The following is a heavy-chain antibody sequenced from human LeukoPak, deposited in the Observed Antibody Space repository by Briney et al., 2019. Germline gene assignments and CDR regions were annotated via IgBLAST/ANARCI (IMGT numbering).Heavy chain of an antibody. Sequence: SVKVSCKASGGTFTKYVISWVREATGQGLEWMGRFIPVHDTANYAHKFQGRVILTADKSTSTAYMELTSLRSEDTAVYYCAMLGVIPDWGQGTLITVSS. CDR2: FIPVHDTA. V-gene: IGHV1-69*10. J-gene: IGHJ1*01. CDR1: GGTFTKYV. CDR3: AMLGVIPD. D-gene: IGHD2-21*01.